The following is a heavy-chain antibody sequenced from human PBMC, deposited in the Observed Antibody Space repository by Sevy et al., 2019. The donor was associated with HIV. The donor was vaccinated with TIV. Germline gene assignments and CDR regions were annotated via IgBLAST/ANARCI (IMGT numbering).Heavy chain of an antibody. Sequence: ASVKVSCKVSGYTLTQLSMHWVRLTPGKGLEWMASFDPEDAKTVYSQKFQGRLSMTEDTSTHTAYMELSSLRSEDTAVYYCAKTKDYYESSGDPFDYWGQGTLVTVSS. J-gene: IGHJ4*02. CDR1: GYTLTQLS. D-gene: IGHD3-22*01. V-gene: IGHV1-24*01. CDR3: AKTKDYYESSGDPFDY. CDR2: FDPEDAKT.